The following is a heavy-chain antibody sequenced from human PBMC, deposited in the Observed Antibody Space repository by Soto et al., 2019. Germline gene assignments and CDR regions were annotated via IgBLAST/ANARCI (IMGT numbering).Heavy chain of an antibody. J-gene: IGHJ4*02. CDR1: GASMTNYF. D-gene: IGHD3-16*01. Sequence: SETLSLTCTVSGASMTNYFGGWIRQTPGKGLEYIGFMHSRGYADYNSSLKSRVTISVDTSNNRFSLRLSSVTVADTAVYYCARSGLTFGGVVWGQGILVTVSS. CDR3: ARSGLTFGGVV. CDR2: MHSRGYA. V-gene: IGHV4-59*01.